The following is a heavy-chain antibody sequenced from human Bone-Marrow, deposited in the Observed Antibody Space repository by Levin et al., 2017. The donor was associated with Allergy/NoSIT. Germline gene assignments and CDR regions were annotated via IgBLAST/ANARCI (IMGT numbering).Heavy chain of an antibody. V-gene: IGHV3-53*01. Sequence: GESLMISCAASGLTVSNNYMSWVRQAPGKGLEWVALIYSGGDTYYTDSVKGRFTISRDSSKNTLYLQMNSLRTEDTAVYHCARNIPVTDLGFWGRGTLVTVSS. CDR3: ARNIPVTDLGF. D-gene: IGHD1-14*01. CDR2: IYSGGDT. CDR1: GLTVSNNY. J-gene: IGHJ4*02.